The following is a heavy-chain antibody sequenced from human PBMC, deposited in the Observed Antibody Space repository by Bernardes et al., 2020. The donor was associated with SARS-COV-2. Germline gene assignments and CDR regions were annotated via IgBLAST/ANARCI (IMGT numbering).Heavy chain of an antibody. D-gene: IGHD3-16*01. V-gene: IGHV3-9*01. CDR3: AKEHYYDYVWGSYFRAAGMDV. CDR1: GFTFDDYA. J-gene: IGHJ6*02. Sequence: GGSLRLSCAASGFTFDDYAMHWVRQAPGKGLEWVSGISWNSGSIGYADSVKGRFTISRDNAKNSLYLQMNSLRAEDTALYYCAKEHYYDYVWGSYFRAAGMDVWGQGTTVTVSS. CDR2: ISWNSGSI.